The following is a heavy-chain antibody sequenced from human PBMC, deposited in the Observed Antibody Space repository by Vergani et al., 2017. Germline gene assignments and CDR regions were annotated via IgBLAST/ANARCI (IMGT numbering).Heavy chain of an antibody. CDR2: IIPIFGTT. D-gene: IGHD3-22*01. CDR3: ARSSGYYSYYFDF. CDR1: GGTFSSNS. Sequence: QGQLAQSGAEVKKPGSSVKVSCKASGGTFSSNSISWVRQAPGQGLEWMGRIIPIFGTTSYALKFQGRVTILADESTSTAYMELSSLRSEDTAVYYCARSSGYYSYYFDFWGQGTLVTVSS. V-gene: IGHV1-69*13. J-gene: IGHJ4*02.